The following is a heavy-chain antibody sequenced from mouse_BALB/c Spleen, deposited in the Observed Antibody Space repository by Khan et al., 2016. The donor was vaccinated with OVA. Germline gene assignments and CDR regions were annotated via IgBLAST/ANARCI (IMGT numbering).Heavy chain of an antibody. D-gene: IGHD2-1*01. Sequence: LQQPGSELVRPGASVKLSCKASGYTSTSYWMHWVKQRHGQGLEWIGNIYPGSGSTNYDEMFKSKGTLTVDTSSSTAYMHLSSLTSEDSAVYYCTRGGYYGKSLFAYWGQGTLVTVSA. V-gene: IGHV1S22*01. CDR2: IYPGSGST. CDR3: TRGGYYGKSLFAY. CDR1: GYTSTSYW. J-gene: IGHJ3*01.